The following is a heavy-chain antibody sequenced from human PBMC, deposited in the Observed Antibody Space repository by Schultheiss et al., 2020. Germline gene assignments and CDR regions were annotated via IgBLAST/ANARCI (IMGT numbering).Heavy chain of an antibody. J-gene: IGHJ4*02. Sequence: ASVKVSCQASRYTFTGYYMHWVRQAPGQGLEWMGWINPNSGGTNYAQKFQGWVTMTRDTSISTAYMELSRLRSDDTAVYYCARGLKGTRGFDYWGQGTLVTVSS. D-gene: IGHD2-21*02. CDR3: ARGLKGTRGFDY. CDR2: INPNSGGT. CDR1: RYTFTGYY. V-gene: IGHV1-2*04.